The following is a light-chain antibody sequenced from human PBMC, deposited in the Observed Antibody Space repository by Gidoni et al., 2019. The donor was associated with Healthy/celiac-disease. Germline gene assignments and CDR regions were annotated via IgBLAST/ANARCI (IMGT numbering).Light chain of an antibody. CDR1: QSVSSN. J-gene: IGKJ1*01. Sequence: EIVMTQSPATLSVSPGERATLSCRASQSVSSNLAWHQQKPGQAPRLLIYGASTRATGIPDKFSGRGSGTEFTLTICCLQSEDFAVYYCQQYNNWPSWTFGQGTRVEIK. CDR2: GAS. V-gene: IGKV3-15*01. CDR3: QQYNNWPSWT.